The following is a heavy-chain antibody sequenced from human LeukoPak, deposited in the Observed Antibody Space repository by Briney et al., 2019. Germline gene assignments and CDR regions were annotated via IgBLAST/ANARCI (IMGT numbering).Heavy chain of an antibody. J-gene: IGHJ4*02. CDR2: IKQDGSEK. CDR1: GFTFTSYW. V-gene: IGHV3-7*03. D-gene: IGHD3-9*01. Sequence: PGGSLRLSCAGSGFTFTSYWMTWVRQAPGRGLERVANIKQDGSEKYYVDSVKGRFTISRDNAKNSLYLQMSSLRAEDTAVYYCARTPIFRDDFDFWGQGTLVTVSS. CDR3: ARTPIFRDDFDF.